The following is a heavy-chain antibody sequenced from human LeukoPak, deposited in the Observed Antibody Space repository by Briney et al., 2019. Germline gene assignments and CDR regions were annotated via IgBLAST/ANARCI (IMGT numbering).Heavy chain of an antibody. V-gene: IGHV3-23*01. D-gene: IGHD7-27*01. Sequence: GGSLRLSCAASGFTFSNFGMRWVRQAPGKGLEWVSAIVGSGDKTYYADSVKGRFTISRDNSKNTLSLQMNSLRAEDTATYYCAKELERSSWPGADCWGQGTLVTVSS. CDR1: GFTFSNFG. CDR3: AKELERSSWPGADC. CDR2: IVGSGDKT. J-gene: IGHJ4*02.